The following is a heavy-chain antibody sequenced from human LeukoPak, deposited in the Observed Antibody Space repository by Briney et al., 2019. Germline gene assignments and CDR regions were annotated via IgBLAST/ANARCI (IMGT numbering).Heavy chain of an antibody. CDR3: ARDKSSTYYDILTGYSRTYDAFDI. V-gene: IGHV1-69*13. CDR1: TDTFNNYG. D-gene: IGHD3-9*01. Sequence: SVKVSCKASTDTFNNYGIVWVRQAPGQGLEWMGGIVPVFETIDYAQKFQGRVTLSADDSTTTAYMELNSLRSEDTAVYYCARDKSSTYYDILTGYSRTYDAFDIWGQGTMVTVSS. J-gene: IGHJ3*02. CDR2: IVPVFETI.